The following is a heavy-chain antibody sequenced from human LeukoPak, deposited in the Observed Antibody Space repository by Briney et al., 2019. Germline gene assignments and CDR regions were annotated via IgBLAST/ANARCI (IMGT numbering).Heavy chain of an antibody. D-gene: IGHD3-22*01. Sequence: GGSLRLSCAASGFTFSSYGMHWVRQAPGKGLEWVAVIWYDGSNKYYADSVKGRFTISRDNSKNTLYLQMNSLRAEDTAVYYCAKDSSGSGYPTWGQETLVTVSS. CDR2: IWYDGSNK. J-gene: IGHJ5*02. CDR1: GFTFSSYG. CDR3: AKDSSGSGYPT. V-gene: IGHV3-33*06.